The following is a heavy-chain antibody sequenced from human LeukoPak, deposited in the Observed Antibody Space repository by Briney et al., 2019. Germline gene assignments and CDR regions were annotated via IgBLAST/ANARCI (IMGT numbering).Heavy chain of an antibody. D-gene: IGHD3-3*01. J-gene: IGHJ4*02. V-gene: IGHV3-9*01. CDR1: GFTFDDYA. CDR2: ISWNSGSI. CDR3: AQSTIFGVVINY. Sequence: GGSLRLSCAASGFTFDDYAMHWVRQAPGKGLEWVSGISWNSGSIGYADSVKGRFTISRDNAKNSLYLQMNSLRAEDTAVYYCAQSTIFGVVINYWGQGTLVTVSS.